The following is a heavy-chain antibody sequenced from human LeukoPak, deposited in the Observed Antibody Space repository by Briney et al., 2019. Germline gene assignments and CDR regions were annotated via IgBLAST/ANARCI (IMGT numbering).Heavy chain of an antibody. D-gene: IGHD3-3*01. Sequence: QTGGSLRLSCAASGFIFSSYWMHWVRQAPGKGLEWVSAISGSGGSTYYADSVKGRFTISRDNSKNTLYLQMNSLRAEDTAVYYCAKDPLLRSGPYYFDYWGQGTLVTVSS. CDR1: GFIFSSYW. CDR2: ISGSGGST. V-gene: IGHV3-23*01. J-gene: IGHJ4*02. CDR3: AKDPLLRSGPYYFDY.